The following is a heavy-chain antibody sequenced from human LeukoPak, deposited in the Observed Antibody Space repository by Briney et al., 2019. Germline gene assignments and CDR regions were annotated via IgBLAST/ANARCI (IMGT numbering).Heavy chain of an antibody. CDR3: SRAADILTGCPLMN. V-gene: IGHV1-2*02. Sequence: VASVKVSCKASGNTFTDYHLHWLRQAPGQGLEWMGWISLNSGGTNSAQTFQGRVTIAADKSTSTVYMELSSLRSDDTALYCFSRAADILTGCPLMNGGQGTLVTVSS. CDR1: GNTFTDYH. D-gene: IGHD3-9*01. CDR2: ISLNSGGT. J-gene: IGHJ4*02.